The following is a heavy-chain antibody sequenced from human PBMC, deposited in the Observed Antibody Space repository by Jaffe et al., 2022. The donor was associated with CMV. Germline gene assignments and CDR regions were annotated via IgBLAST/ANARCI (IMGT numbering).Heavy chain of an antibody. CDR3: AVAGTKVSAVAPLLYGMDV. CDR2: IIPIFGTA. Sequence: QVQLVQSGAEVKKPGSSVKVSCKASGGTFSSYAISWVRQAPGQGLEWMGGIIPIFGTANYAQKFQGRVTITADESTSTAYMELSSLRSEDTAVYYCAVAGTKVSAVAPLLYGMDVWGQGTTVTVSS. J-gene: IGHJ6*02. D-gene: IGHD6-19*01. CDR1: GGTFSSYA. V-gene: IGHV1-69*01.